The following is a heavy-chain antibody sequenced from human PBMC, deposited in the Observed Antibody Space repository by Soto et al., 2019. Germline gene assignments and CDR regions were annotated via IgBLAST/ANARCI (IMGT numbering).Heavy chain of an antibody. CDR1: GYTFTSYD. J-gene: IGHJ6*03. CDR3: ARGGIAARVNYYYMDV. CDR2: MNPNSGNT. D-gene: IGHD6-6*01. V-gene: IGHV1-8*02. Sequence: ASVKVSCKASGYTFTSYDINWVRQATGQGLEWMGWMNPNSGNTGYAQKFQGRVTMTRNTSISTAYMELSSLRSEDTAVYYCARGGIAARVNYYYMDVWGKGTTVTVSS.